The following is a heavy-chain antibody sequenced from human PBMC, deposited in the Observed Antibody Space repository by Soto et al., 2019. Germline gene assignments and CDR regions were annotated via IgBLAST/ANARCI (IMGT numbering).Heavy chain of an antibody. CDR1: GGTFSSYT. D-gene: IGHD5-12*01. CDR2: IIPILGIA. Sequence: ASVKVSCKASGGTFSSYTISWVRQAPGQGLEWMGRIIPILGIANYAQKFQGRVTITADKSTSTAYMELSSLRPEDTAVYYCASSSGYVTALDYWGQGTLVTVSS. CDR3: ASSSGYVTALDY. V-gene: IGHV1-69*02. J-gene: IGHJ4*02.